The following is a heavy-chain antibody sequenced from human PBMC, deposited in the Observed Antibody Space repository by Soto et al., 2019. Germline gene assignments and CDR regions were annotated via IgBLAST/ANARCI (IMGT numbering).Heavy chain of an antibody. V-gene: IGHV1-69*12. CDR3: AGLPAPIVGAKGGFDY. Sequence: QVQLVQSGAEVKKPGSSVKVSCKASGGTFSSYAISWVRQAPGQGLEWMGGIIPIFGTANYAQKFQGRVKITADESTRTGYLALSSLRSEDAAVYDCAGLPAPIVGAKGGFDYRGQGTLVTVSS. CDR2: IIPIFGTA. D-gene: IGHD1-26*01. J-gene: IGHJ4*02. CDR1: GGTFSSYA.